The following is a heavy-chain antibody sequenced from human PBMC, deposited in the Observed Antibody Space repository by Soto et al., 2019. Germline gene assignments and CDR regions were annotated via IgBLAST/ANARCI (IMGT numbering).Heavy chain of an antibody. Sequence: SETLSLTCTVSGVSISNYYWSWIRQPAGKGLEWIGRLSTSGNTNYNPSLKSRVTMSLDTSKNQFSLMLNSVTAADTAVYYCRRDFDYWGQGTLVTVSS. J-gene: IGHJ4*02. CDR2: LSTSGNT. CDR3: RRDFDY. CDR1: GVSISNYY. D-gene: IGHD6-6*01. V-gene: IGHV4-4*07.